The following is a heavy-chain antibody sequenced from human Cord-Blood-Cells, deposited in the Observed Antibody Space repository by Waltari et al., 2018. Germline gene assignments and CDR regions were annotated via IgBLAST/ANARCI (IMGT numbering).Heavy chain of an antibody. CDR3: ASPYYYGSGSYYFDY. CDR2: IIPIFGTA. D-gene: IGHD3-10*01. V-gene: IGHV1-69*01. CDR1: GGTFSSYA. J-gene: IGHJ4*02. Sequence: QVQLVQSGAEVKKPGSSVKVSCKASGGTFSSYAISWVRQAPGQGLEGMGGIIPIFGTANYAQKFQGRVTITADESTSTAYMELSSLRSEDTAVYYCASPYYYGSGSYYFDYWGQGTLVTVSS.